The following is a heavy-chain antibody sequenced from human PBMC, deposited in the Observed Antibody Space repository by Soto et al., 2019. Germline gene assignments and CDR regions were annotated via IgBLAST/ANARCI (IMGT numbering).Heavy chain of an antibody. CDR1: GFTFSDHY. CDR3: ATGSGADYPFDI. Sequence: EVQLVESGGGLVQPGGSLILSCAVSGFTFSDHYMDWVRQAPGKGLEWVGHIRNKANSYTTEYAASVRGRFTISRDDSKNSLYLHMNSLITEDTAVYYCATGSGADYPFDIWGQGTMVTVSS. CDR2: IRNKANSYTT. J-gene: IGHJ3*02. V-gene: IGHV3-72*01. D-gene: IGHD3-3*01.